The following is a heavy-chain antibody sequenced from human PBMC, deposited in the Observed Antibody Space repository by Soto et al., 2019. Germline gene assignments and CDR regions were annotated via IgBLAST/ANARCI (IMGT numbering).Heavy chain of an antibody. CDR1: GGTFSTYA. V-gene: IGHV1-69*12. CDR2: IIPMFGTA. D-gene: IGHD5-18*01. J-gene: IGHJ4*02. CDR3: ASGIQLWLRRIHNGYSG. Sequence: QVQLVQSGAEVKKPESSVKVSCKAPGGTFSTYAISWVRQAPGQGLEWMGGIIPMFGTANYAQRFQDRVTITADESTTTAYMALSSLRSEDTAVYLCASGIQLWLRRIHNGYSGWGQGTLVTVSS.